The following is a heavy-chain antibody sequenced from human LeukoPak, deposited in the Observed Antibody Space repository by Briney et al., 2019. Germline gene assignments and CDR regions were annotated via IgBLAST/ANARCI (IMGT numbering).Heavy chain of an antibody. D-gene: IGHD3-22*01. CDR2: IYPADSDT. CDR3: ARLDGSGLHRPLDH. V-gene: IGHV5-51*01. CDR1: GYSFNTYW. Sequence: MSGESLKISCKYSGYSFNTYWIAWVRQMPGKGLEWMGIIYPADSDTRYSPSFQGQVTISADKSISTAYLQWSSLKASDSAMYYGARLDGSGLHRPLDHWGQGTLVTVSS. J-gene: IGHJ4*02.